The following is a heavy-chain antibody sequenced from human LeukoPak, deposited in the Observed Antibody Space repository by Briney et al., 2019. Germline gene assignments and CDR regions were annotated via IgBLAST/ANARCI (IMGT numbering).Heavy chain of an antibody. D-gene: IGHD3-22*01. CDR2: ISSSSSYI. V-gene: IGHV3-21*01. CDR1: GFTFSSYS. Sequence: GGSLRLSCAASGFTFSSYSMNWVRQAPGKGLEWVSSISSSSSYIYYADSVKGRFTISRDNAKSSLYLQMNSLRAEDTAVYYCASRVVYYYDSSGSLDDYWGQGTLVTVSS. J-gene: IGHJ4*02. CDR3: ASRVVYYYDSSGSLDDY.